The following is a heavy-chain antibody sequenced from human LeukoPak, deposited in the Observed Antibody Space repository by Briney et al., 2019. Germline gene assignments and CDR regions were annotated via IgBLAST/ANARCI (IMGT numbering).Heavy chain of an antibody. Sequence: PGGSLRLSCAASGFTFKNYEVSWVRQAPGKGLQWVSYISGAGTTIYYADSVKGRFTISRNNPKNPLYLQMNSLRAEDTAVYYCARNRGDPSYFDYWGQGTLVTVSS. CDR1: GFTFKNYE. J-gene: IGHJ4*02. V-gene: IGHV3-48*03. D-gene: IGHD4-17*01. CDR2: ISGAGTTI. CDR3: ARNRGDPSYFDY.